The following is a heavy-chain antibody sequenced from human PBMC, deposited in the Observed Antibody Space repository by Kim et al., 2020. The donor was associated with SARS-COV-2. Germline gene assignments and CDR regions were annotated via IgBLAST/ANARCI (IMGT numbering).Heavy chain of an antibody. J-gene: IGHJ4*02. D-gene: IGHD3-10*01. V-gene: IGHV1-3*01. CDR3: ARVSDGSGTPVDYFDY. CDR2: INAGNGNT. CDR1: GYTFTSYA. Sequence: ASVKVSCKASGYTFTSYAMHWVRQAPGQRLEWMGWINAGNGNTKYSQKFQGRVTITRDTSASTAYMELSSLRSEDTAVYYCARVSDGSGTPVDYFDYWGQGTLVTVSS.